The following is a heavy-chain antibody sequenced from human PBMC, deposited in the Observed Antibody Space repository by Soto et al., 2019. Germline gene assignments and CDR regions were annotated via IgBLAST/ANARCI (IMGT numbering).Heavy chain of an antibody. CDR3: ARGDSTDCSNGVCSFFYNHDMDV. CDR2: INPKSGGT. Sequence: VASVKVSCKASGYSSTDYHIHWVRQAPGQGLEWLGRINPKSGGTSTAQKFQGWVTMTTDTSISTASMELTRLKSDDTAIYYCARGDSTDCSNGVCSFFYNHDMDVWGQGTTVTVSS. V-gene: IGHV1-2*04. CDR1: GYSSTDYH. D-gene: IGHD2-8*01. J-gene: IGHJ6*02.